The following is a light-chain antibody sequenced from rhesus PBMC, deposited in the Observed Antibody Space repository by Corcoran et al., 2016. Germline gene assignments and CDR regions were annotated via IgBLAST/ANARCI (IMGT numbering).Light chain of an antibody. CDR2: KVS. CDR3: GQGTNVPYT. CDR1: QSLVHSDGKTY. V-gene: IGKV2S8*01. J-gene: IGKJ2*01. Sequence: DVVLTQSPLSLPVTPGQPASISCRSRQSLVHSDGKTYLKWLQQKPGQPPRRLIYKVSNRDPGVPDRFSGRGTGTDFTLDISGVEADDVGVYCCGQGTNVPYTFGQGTKVEIK.